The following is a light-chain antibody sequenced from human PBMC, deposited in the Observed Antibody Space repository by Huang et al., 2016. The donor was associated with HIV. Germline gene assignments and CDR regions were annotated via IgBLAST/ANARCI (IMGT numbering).Light chain of an antibody. CDR2: EVS. CDR1: QSLLHSVGKTY. Sequence: VMTQTPLSLSVTHGQPASISCQSSQSLLHSVGKTYLYWYRQKPGQPPQLLIYEVSNRFSGVPDRFSGSGSGTDVTVKISRVEAEDVGVYYCMHSTQHPYTFGQGTKLEIK. V-gene: IGKV2D-29*01. CDR3: MHSTQHPYT. J-gene: IGKJ2*01.